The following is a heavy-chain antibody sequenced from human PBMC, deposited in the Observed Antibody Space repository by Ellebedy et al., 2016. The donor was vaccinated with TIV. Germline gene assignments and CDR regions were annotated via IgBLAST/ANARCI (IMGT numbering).Heavy chain of an antibody. CDR3: ARFLTSGQTGFAFDI. D-gene: IGHD3-9*01. V-gene: IGHV4-59*01. J-gene: IGHJ3*02. CDR1: GGSISGYY. Sequence: MPGGSLRLSCTVSGGSISGYYWSWIRPPPNKGLEWIGHIFHTGGNSYNSSVQSRISITLDKSKNQFSLTLNSVTAADTAVYHCARFLTSGQTGFAFDIWGHGTTVTVSS. CDR2: IFHTGGN.